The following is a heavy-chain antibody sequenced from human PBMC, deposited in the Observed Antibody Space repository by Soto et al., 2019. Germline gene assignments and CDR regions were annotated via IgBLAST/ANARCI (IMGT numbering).Heavy chain of an antibody. Sequence: PSETLSLTCTVSGGSISSYYWSWIRQPPGKGLEWIGYIYYSGSTNYNPSLKSRVTISVDTSKNQFSLKLSSVTAADTAVYYCARGMGDYANFDYWGQGTLVTV. CDR3: ARGMGDYANFDY. CDR2: IYYSGST. D-gene: IGHD4-17*01. CDR1: GGSISSYY. V-gene: IGHV4-59*01. J-gene: IGHJ4*02.